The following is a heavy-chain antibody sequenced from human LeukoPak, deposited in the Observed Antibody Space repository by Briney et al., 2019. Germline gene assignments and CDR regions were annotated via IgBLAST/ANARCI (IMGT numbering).Heavy chain of an antibody. J-gene: IGHJ4*02. V-gene: IGHV1-69*04. Sequence: GASVKVSCKASGGTFISYAISWVRQAPGQGREWMGRIIPILGIANYPQKFQGRVTITADKSTSTAYMELSSLRSEDTAVYYCAREGITGTTNYWGQGTLVTVSS. CDR1: GGTFISYA. D-gene: IGHD1-7*01. CDR3: AREGITGTTNY. CDR2: IIPILGIA.